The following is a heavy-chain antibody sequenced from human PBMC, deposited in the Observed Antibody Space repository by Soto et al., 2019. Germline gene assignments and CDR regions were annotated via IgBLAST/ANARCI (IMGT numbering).Heavy chain of an antibody. D-gene: IGHD6-13*01. CDR2: INSDGSTI. Sequence: EAQLVESGGGLVQPGGSLRLSCAASGFNFGPFWMHWVRQAPGKGLVWVSHINSDGSTIVYADSVKGRFTISRDNAKSTLFLQMNSLRVEDTAVYYCARERGYPDSFNIWGQGTMGTVSS. CDR3: ARERGYPDSFNI. CDR1: GFNFGPFW. J-gene: IGHJ3*02. V-gene: IGHV3-74*01.